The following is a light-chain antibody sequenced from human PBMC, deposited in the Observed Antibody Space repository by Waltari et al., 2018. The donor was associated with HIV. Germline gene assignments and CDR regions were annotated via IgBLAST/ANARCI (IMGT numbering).Light chain of an antibody. Sequence: SYELTQPPSVSVSPGQTARITCSGDALPNTSTYWYQQKSGQAPVLVIYEDSKRPSGIPERFSGSSSGTMATLTISGAPVEDEADYYCYSTDSSGNHGVFGGGTKLTVL. CDR1: ALPNTS. J-gene: IGLJ3*02. CDR2: EDS. CDR3: YSTDSSGNHGV. V-gene: IGLV3-10*01.